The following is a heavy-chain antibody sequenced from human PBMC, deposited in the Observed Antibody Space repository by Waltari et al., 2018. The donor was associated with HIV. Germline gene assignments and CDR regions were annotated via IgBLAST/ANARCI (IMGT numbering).Heavy chain of an antibody. CDR1: GNSLNNYY. CDR2: ITPIGRST. J-gene: IGHJ3*01. Sequence: QMQLVQSGAEVKKPGASVNISCKSSGNSLNNYYMHWLRQAPGQGLEWMGIITPIGRSTRVAQELQGRVTLTRDTSTSTVFMEVSNLSSEDTAVYYCARDLAAPGAAADKAFDVWGQGTMITVSS. CDR3: ARDLAAPGAAADKAFDV. D-gene: IGHD6-13*01. V-gene: IGHV1-46*02.